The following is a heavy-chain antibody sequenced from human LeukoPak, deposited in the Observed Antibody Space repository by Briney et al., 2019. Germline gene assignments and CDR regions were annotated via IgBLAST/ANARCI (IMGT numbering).Heavy chain of an antibody. V-gene: IGHV4-59*08. CDR3: ARDRRLSGSYYLEVDAMDV. Sequence: SETLSLTCTVSGGSISSYYWSWIRQPPGKGLEWIGYIYYSGSTNYNPSLKSRVTISVDTSKNQFSLKLSSVTAADTAVYYCARDRRLSGSYYLEVDAMDVWGQGTTVTVSS. CDR1: GGSISSYY. CDR2: IYYSGST. D-gene: IGHD3-10*01. J-gene: IGHJ6*02.